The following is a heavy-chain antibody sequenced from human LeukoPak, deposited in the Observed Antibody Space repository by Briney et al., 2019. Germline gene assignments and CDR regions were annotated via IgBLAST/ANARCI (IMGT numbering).Heavy chain of an antibody. CDR3: ARQRDGCNSVDY. Sequence: PGESLKISCKGSGYSFTSYWISWVRQMPGKGLEWMGRIDPSNSYTNYSPAFQGRVTISADKSISTAYLQWSSLKASDTAMYYCARQRDGCNSVDYWGQGTLVTVSS. CDR2: IDPSNSYT. V-gene: IGHV5-10-1*01. CDR1: GYSFTSYW. J-gene: IGHJ4*02. D-gene: IGHD5-24*01.